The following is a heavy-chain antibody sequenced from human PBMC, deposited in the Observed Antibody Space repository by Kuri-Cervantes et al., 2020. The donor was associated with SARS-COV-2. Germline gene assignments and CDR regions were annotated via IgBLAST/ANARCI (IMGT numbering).Heavy chain of an antibody. CDR1: GGTFSSYT. D-gene: IGHD3-22*01. Sequence: ASVTVSCKASGGTFSSYTISWVRQAPGQRLEWMGWINAGNGNTKYSQKFQGRVTITRDTSSSTAYMELSSLRSEDTAVYYCARVSYYYDSSGPWIDYWGQGTLVTVSS. J-gene: IGHJ4*02. V-gene: IGHV1-3*01. CDR2: INAGNGNT. CDR3: ARVSYYYDSSGPWIDY.